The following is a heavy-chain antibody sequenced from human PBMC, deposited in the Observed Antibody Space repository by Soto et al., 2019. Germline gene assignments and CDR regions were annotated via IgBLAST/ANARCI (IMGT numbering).Heavy chain of an antibody. Sequence: GASVKVSCKASGGTFSSYAISWVRQAPGQGLEWMGGIIPIFGTANYAQKFQGRVTITADESTSTAYMELSSLRSEDTAVYYCARGRLQSVGYYYGMDVWGQGTTVTVS. D-gene: IGHD5-12*01. CDR2: IIPIFGTA. J-gene: IGHJ6*02. V-gene: IGHV1-69*13. CDR3: ARGRLQSVGYYYGMDV. CDR1: GGTFSSYA.